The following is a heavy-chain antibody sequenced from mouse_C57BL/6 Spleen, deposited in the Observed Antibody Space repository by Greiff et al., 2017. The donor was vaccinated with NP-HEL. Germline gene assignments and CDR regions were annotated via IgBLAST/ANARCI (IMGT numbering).Heavy chain of an antibody. J-gene: IGHJ2*01. CDR2: ISDGGSYT. Sequence: EVMLVESGGGLVKPGGSLKLSCAASGFTFSSYAMSWVRQTPEKRLEWVATISDGGSYTYYPDNVKGRFTISRDNAKNNLYLQMSHLKSEDTAMHYCARDPYGNPYYFDYWGQGTTLTVSS. CDR1: GFTFSSYA. V-gene: IGHV5-4*01. D-gene: IGHD2-1*01. CDR3: ARDPYGNPYYFDY.